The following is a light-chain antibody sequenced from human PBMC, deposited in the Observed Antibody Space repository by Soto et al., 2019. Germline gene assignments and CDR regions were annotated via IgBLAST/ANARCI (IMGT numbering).Light chain of an antibody. V-gene: IGKV1-8*01. J-gene: IGKJ1*01. CDR2: AAS. CDR1: QGISSY. CDR3: QQYNTYPWT. Sequence: AIRMTQSPSSLSASTGDRVTITCRASQGISSYLSWYQQKPGKAPKLLIYAASTLQSGVPSRFSGSGSGTEFTLTISRLHPDDFATYYCQQYNTYPWTFGQGTKVDI.